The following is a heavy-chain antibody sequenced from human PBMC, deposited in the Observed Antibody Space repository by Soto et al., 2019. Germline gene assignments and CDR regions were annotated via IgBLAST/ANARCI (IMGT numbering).Heavy chain of an antibody. J-gene: IGHJ4*02. Sequence: EVQLVESGGGLVKPGGSLRLSCAASGFTFSNAWMSWVRQAPGKGLEWVGRIKSKTDGGTTDYAAPVKGRFTISRDDSKNTLYLQMNSLKTDDTAVYYCTTDSRYFEWFSSDYWGQGTLVTVSS. CDR2: IKSKTDGGTT. CDR1: GFTFSNAW. V-gene: IGHV3-15*01. CDR3: TTDSRYFEWFSSDY. D-gene: IGHD3-9*01.